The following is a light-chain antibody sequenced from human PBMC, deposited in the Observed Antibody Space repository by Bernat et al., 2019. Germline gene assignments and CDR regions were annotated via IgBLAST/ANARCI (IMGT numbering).Light chain of an antibody. CDR1: SSDVGGHDH. J-gene: IGLJ2*01. Sequence: QSALTQPASVSGSPGQSITISCTGTSSDVGGHDHVAWYQQRQGRAPKLLIYDVNIRPSGVSNRFSGSKSGNTASLTISGLQAEDEADYHCGSYSTTSTQVFGGGTKLTVL. CDR3: GSYSTTSTQV. CDR2: DVN. V-gene: IGLV2-14*01.